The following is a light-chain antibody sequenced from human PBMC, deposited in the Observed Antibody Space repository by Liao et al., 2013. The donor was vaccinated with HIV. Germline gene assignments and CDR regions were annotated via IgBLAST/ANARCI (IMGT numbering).Light chain of an antibody. CDR1: KLGDKY. V-gene: IGLV3-1*01. CDR2: QDS. Sequence: SYELTQPPSVSVSAGQTASITCSGNKLGDKYVSWYQQKSGQSPVLVIYQDSMRPSGIPGRFFGSNSGNTATLTISGTQAMDEADYYCQAWDSTIAYVFGTGTKVTVL. J-gene: IGLJ1*01. CDR3: QAWDSTIAYV.